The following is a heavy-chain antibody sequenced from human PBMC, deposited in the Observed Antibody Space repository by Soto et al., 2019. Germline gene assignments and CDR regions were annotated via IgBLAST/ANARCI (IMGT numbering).Heavy chain of an antibody. D-gene: IGHD6-19*01. Sequence: LGESLKISCKGSGYSVTNYWIGWVRQMPGKGLEWMGIIYPGDSDTRYSPSFQGQVTISADKSTSTTYLRWSSLKASDTAMYFCATSEYSSGPIDYWGQGTLVTVS. J-gene: IGHJ4*02. CDR2: IYPGDSDT. CDR1: GYSVTNYW. V-gene: IGHV5-51*01. CDR3: ATSEYSSGPIDY.